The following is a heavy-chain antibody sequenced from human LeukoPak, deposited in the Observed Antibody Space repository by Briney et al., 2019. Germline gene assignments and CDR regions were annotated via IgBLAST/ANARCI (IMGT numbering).Heavy chain of an antibody. CDR1: GFTFSNAW. D-gene: IGHD6-19*01. CDR2: TKSKSDGGTT. Sequence: GSLRLSCAASGFTFSNAWMSWVRQAPGKGLEWVGRTKSKSDGGTTYYTTPVKGRFTISRDDSRNTLFLQMNSLKTEDTAVYYCVTGIAVAAYWGQGTLVTVSS. CDR3: VTGIAVAAY. J-gene: IGHJ4*02. V-gene: IGHV3-15*01.